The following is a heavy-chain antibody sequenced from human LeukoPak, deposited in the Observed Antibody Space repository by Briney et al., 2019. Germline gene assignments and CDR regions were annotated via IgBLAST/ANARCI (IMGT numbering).Heavy chain of an antibody. V-gene: IGHV4-34*01. CDR2: INHSGST. D-gene: IGHD4-17*01. J-gene: IGHJ6*02. CDR3: ARGKSYGDYLWKGYYYGMDV. CDR1: GGSFSGYY. Sequence: SETLSLTCAVYGGSFSGYYWSWIRQPPGKGLEWIGEINHSGSTNYSPSLKSRVTISVDTSKNQFSLKLSSVTAADTAVYYCARGKSYGDYLWKGYYYGMDVWGQGTTVTVSS.